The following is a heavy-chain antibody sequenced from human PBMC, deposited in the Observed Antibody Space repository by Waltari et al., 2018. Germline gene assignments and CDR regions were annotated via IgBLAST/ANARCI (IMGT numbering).Heavy chain of an antibody. CDR2: IYYSGST. V-gene: IGHV4-59*08. CDR3: ARLYHPYYYYYMDV. CDR1: GGSISSYY. Sequence: QVQLQESGPGLVKPSETLSLTCTVSGGSISSYYWSWIRQPPGKGLEWIGYIYYSGSTNYNPSLKSRVTISVDTSKNQFSLKLSSVTAADTAVYYCARLYHPYYYYYMDVWGKGTTVTISS. J-gene: IGHJ6*03. D-gene: IGHD2-2*01.